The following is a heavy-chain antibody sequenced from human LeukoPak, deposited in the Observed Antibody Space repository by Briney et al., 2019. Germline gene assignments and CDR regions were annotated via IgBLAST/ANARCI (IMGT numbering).Heavy chain of an antibody. CDR2: IWHDGNIK. J-gene: IGHJ3*02. CDR1: GFSFSNFA. V-gene: IGHV3-33*06. Sequence: PGGSLRLSCVASGFSFSNFAMHWVRQTPGKGLEWVAVIWHDGNIKYYADSVKGRVTISRDNSKNTLYLQMDSLRAEDTAMYHCAKAGVADRSAFDMWGQGTMVTVSS. D-gene: IGHD3-10*01. CDR3: AKAGVADRSAFDM.